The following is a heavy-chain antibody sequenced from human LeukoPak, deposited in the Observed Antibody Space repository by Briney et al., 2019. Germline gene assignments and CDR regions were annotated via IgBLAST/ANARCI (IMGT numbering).Heavy chain of an antibody. CDR1: GFTFSSYS. D-gene: IGHD5-18*01. Sequence: PGGSLRLSCAASGFTFSSYSMNWVRQAPGKGLEWVSYISSSSSPIYYADSVKGRFTISRDNAKNSLYLQMNGLRDEDTAVYYCARVVDTAMGKPYGMDVWGQGTTVTVSS. CDR2: ISSSSSPI. CDR3: ARVVDTAMGKPYGMDV. J-gene: IGHJ6*02. V-gene: IGHV3-48*02.